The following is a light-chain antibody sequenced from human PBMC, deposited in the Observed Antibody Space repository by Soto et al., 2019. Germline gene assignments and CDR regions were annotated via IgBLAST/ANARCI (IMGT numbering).Light chain of an antibody. CDR1: LSDVGAYNY. CDR2: EVT. J-gene: IGLJ1*01. CDR3: SSFTSRFPFV. V-gene: IGLV2-14*01. Sequence: QSVLTQPASVSGSPGQSIAISCTGTLSDVGAYNYVSWYQQHPGKAPKLMISEVTNRPSGVSDRFSGSKSGNTASLTISGLQAEDEADYYCSSFTSRFPFVFGTGTKVTVL.